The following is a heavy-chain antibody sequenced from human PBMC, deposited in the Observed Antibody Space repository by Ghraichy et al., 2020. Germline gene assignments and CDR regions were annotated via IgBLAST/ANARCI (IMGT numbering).Heavy chain of an antibody. D-gene: IGHD6-13*01. Sequence: LRLSCAASGFTFSSYGMHWVRQAPGKGLEWVAVIWYDGSNKYYADSVKGRFTISRDNSKNTLYLQMNSLRAEDTAVYYCARGTAAAGDLDYWGQGTLVTVSS. CDR1: GFTFSSYG. J-gene: IGHJ4*02. CDR3: ARGTAAAGDLDY. CDR2: IWYDGSNK. V-gene: IGHV3-33*01.